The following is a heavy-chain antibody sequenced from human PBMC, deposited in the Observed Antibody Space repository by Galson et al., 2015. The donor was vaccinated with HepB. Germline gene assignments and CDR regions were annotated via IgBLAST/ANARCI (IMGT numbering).Heavy chain of an antibody. Sequence: SVKVSCKASGGTFSSYAISWMRQAPGQGLQWMGRIIPILNIANYAQKFQGRVTFTADKSTSTAYMELSSLRSEDTAVYYCARAELPGIAAAGTDIDYWGQGTLVTVSS. CDR1: GGTFSSYA. CDR2: IIPILNIA. D-gene: IGHD6-13*01. V-gene: IGHV1-69*04. CDR3: ARAELPGIAAAGTDIDY. J-gene: IGHJ4*02.